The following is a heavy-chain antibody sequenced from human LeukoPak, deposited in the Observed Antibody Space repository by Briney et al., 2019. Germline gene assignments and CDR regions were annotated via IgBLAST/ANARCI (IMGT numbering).Heavy chain of an antibody. V-gene: IGHV3-21*01. CDR1: GFTFSSYS. CDR2: ISSSSSYI. CDR3: ARAGLGIPYFVY. Sequence: PGGSLRLSCAASGFTFSSYSMNWVRQAPGKGLEWVSSISSSSSYIYYADSVKGRFTISRDNAKNSLYLQMNSLRAEDSAVYYCARAGLGIPYFVYGRQGTLATVSS. J-gene: IGHJ4*02. D-gene: IGHD7-27*01.